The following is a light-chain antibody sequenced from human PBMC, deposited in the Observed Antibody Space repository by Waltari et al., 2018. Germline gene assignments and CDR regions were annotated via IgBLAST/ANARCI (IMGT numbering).Light chain of an antibody. Sequence: QSALTQPASVSGSPGQSLTISCTGTSSDVGTYNYVSWYQQHPGKAPKLRIFDVSIRPSGVSNRFSGSKSGNTASLTISGLQAEDEADYYCSSYISSSTLELFGGGTSLTVL. CDR2: DVS. J-gene: IGLJ2*01. V-gene: IGLV2-14*03. CDR1: SSDVGTYNY. CDR3: SSYISSSTLEL.